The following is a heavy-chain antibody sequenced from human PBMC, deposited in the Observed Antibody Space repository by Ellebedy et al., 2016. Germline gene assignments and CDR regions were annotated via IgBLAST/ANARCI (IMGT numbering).Heavy chain of an antibody. V-gene: IGHV3-30*18. J-gene: IGHJ6*02. CDR1: GFLFSRYG. CDR2: ISDDGTDE. D-gene: IGHD5-18*01. CDR3: AKVQSPDFYYSYDLDV. Sequence: GGSLRLSXAASGFLFSRYGIHWVRQAPGKGLEWVASISDDGTDETYGDSVKGRFSISRDNSKNRVYLHMSSLRVEDTAVYSCAKVQSPDFYYSYDLDVWGQGTTVTVSS.